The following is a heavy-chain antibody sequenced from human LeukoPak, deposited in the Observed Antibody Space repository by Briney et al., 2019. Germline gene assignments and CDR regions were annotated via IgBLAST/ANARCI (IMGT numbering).Heavy chain of an antibody. CDR2: INHSGST. Sequence: SETLSLTCDVYGGSFSGYYWSWIRQPPGKGLEWIGEINHSGSTNYNPSLKSRVTISVDTSKNQFSLKLSSVTAADTAVYYCARGPPGVVTPFPLIWGQGTLVTVSS. CDR3: ARGPPGVVTPFPLI. V-gene: IGHV4-34*01. J-gene: IGHJ4*02. D-gene: IGHD4-23*01. CDR1: GGSFSGYY.